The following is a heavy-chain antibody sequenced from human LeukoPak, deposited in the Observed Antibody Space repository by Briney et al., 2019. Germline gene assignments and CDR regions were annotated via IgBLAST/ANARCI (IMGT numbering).Heavy chain of an antibody. CDR1: GGSISSYH. D-gene: IGHD5-18*01. J-gene: IGHJ3*02. V-gene: IGHV4-59*01. Sequence: SETLSLTCTVSGGSISSYHWSWFRQAPGKGLEWIGYIYDSGSTNFNPSLKSRVTISVDTSKNQFSLKLSSVTAADTAVYYCAGGGYNDAFDIWGQGTMVTVSS. CDR2: IYDSGST. CDR3: AGGGYNDAFDI.